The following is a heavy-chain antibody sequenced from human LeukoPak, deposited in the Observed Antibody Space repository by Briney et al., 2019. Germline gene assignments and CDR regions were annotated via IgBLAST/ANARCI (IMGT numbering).Heavy chain of an antibody. CDR2: IIPIFGTA. CDR1: GGTFSSYA. CDR3: ARARIRRNRGSLFDY. D-gene: IGHD2/OR15-2a*01. V-gene: IGHV1-69*05. J-gene: IGHJ4*02. Sequence: SVKVSCKASGGTFSSYAISWVRQAPGPGLEWMGRIIPIFGTANYAQKFQGRDTITTDESTSPAYMELSSLRSEDTAVYYCARARIRRNRGSLFDYWGQGTLVTVSS.